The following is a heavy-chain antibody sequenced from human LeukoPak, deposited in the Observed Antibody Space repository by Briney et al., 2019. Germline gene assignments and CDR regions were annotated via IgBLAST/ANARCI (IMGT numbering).Heavy chain of an antibody. D-gene: IGHD6-13*01. V-gene: IGHV4-30-2*01. Sequence: SETLCLTCAVSGGSISSGGYSWSWIRQPPGKGLEWIGYIYQSGSTYYNPSLKSRVTISVDRSKNQFSLKLSSVTAADTAAYYCGRGGIAAAASGIDYWGQGTLVTVSS. J-gene: IGHJ4*02. CDR1: GGSISSGGYS. CDR3: GRGGIAAAASGIDY. CDR2: IYQSGST.